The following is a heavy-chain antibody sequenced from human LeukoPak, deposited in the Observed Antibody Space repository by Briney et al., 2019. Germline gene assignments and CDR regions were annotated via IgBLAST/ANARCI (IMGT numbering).Heavy chain of an antibody. CDR1: GGTFSSYA. D-gene: IGHD6-19*01. J-gene: IGHJ4*02. CDR2: IIPIFGTA. CDR3: ARNFNDGSGWFN. V-gene: IGHV1-69*13. Sequence: GASVKVSCKASGGTFSSYAISWVRQATGQGLEWMGGIIPIFGTANYAQKFQGRVTITADESTSTAYMELSSLRSEDTAVYYCARNFNDGSGWFNWGQGTLVTVSS.